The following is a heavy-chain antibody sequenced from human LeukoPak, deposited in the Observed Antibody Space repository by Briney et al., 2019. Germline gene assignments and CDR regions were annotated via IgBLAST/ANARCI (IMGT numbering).Heavy chain of an antibody. CDR3: ARVGYYYDSSGYYYAWGYFDY. CDR2: IYYSGST. Sequence: SETLSLTCTVSGGSISSCYWSWIRQPPGKGLEWIGYIYYSGSTNYNPSLKSRVTISVDTSKNQFSLKLSSVTAADTAVYYCARVGYYYDSSGYYYAWGYFDYWGQGTLVTVSS. J-gene: IGHJ4*02. CDR1: GGSISSCY. V-gene: IGHV4-59*01. D-gene: IGHD3-22*01.